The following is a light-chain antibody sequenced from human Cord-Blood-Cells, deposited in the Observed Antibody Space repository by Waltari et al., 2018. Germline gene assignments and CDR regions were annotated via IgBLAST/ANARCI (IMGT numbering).Light chain of an antibody. Sequence: DIVMTQSPDSLAVSLGVRATINCKSSQSVLYSSNNKNYLAWYQQKPGQPPKLLIYGASTLESGVPDRFSGSGSGTDFTLTISSLQAEDVAVYYCQQYYSTPYTFGQGTKLEIK. CDR3: QQYYSTPYT. V-gene: IGKV4-1*01. CDR2: GAS. J-gene: IGKJ2*01. CDR1: QSVLYSSNNKNY.